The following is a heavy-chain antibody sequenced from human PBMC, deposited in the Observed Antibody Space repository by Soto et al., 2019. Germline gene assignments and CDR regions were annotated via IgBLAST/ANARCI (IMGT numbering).Heavy chain of an antibody. J-gene: IGHJ5*02. CDR2: ISYDGSNK. V-gene: IGHV3-30*18. CDR1: GFTFSSYG. CDR3: AKDKAAAGSGWFDP. Sequence: GGSLRLSCAASGFTFSSYGMHWVRQAPGKGLEWVAVISYDGSNKYYADSVKGRFTISRDNSKNTLYLQMNSLRAEDTAVYYCAKDKAAAGSGWFDPWGQGTLVTVSS. D-gene: IGHD6-13*01.